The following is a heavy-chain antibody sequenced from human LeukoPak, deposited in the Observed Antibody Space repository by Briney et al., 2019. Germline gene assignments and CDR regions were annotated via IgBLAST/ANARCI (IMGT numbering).Heavy chain of an antibody. CDR2: ISGSGGST. D-gene: IGHD3-22*01. Sequence: GGSLRLSCAASGFTFSTYAMSWVRQAPGKGLEWVSAISGSGGSTYYADSVQGRFTISRDNSKNTLYLQMNSLRAEDTAVYYCAKGPPYYYDSSGYAYYHYGMDVWGQGTTVTVSS. CDR3: AKGPPYYYDSSGYAYYHYGMDV. V-gene: IGHV3-23*01. CDR1: GFTFSTYA. J-gene: IGHJ6*02.